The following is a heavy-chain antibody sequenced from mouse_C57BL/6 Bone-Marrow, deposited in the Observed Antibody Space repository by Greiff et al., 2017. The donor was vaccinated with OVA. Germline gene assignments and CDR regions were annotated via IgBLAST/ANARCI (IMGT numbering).Heavy chain of an antibody. Sequence: EVKVEESGGGLVKPGGSLKLSCAASGFTFSDYGMHWVRQAPEKGLEWVAYISSGSSTIYYADTVKGRFTISRDNAKNTLFLQMTSLRSEDTAMYYCASYRDYAMDYWGQGTSVTVSS. CDR1: GFTFSDYG. CDR3: ASYRDYAMDY. D-gene: IGHD3-1*01. V-gene: IGHV5-17*01. J-gene: IGHJ4*01. CDR2: ISSGSSTI.